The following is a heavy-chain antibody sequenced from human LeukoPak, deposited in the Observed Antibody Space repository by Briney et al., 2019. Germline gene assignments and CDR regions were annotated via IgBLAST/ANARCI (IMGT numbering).Heavy chain of an antibody. CDR2: IYTDGST. D-gene: IGHD2-21*02. Sequence: PGGSLRLSFAASGFTVITNYMSWVRPAPGKGLEWVSVIYTDGSTHYAGSVKGRFTISRDNSKNALYLQMNSLRAEDTAVYYCARDREVVPAMAQLDVWGKGTTVTVSS. CDR3: ARDREVVPAMAQLDV. CDR1: GFTVITNY. V-gene: IGHV3-53*01. J-gene: IGHJ6*04.